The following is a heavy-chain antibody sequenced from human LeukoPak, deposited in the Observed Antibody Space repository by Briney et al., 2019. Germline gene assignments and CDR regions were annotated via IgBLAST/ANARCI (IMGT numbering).Heavy chain of an antibody. CDR1: GGSISGYN. V-gene: IGHV4-4*07. J-gene: IGHJ4*02. D-gene: IGHD2-2*01. CDR3: ARSLVGSTYFDY. Sequence: PSETLSLTCIVSGGSISGYNWQWIRQPAGKGLEWIGRISTGGNTAYNPSLKSRITLSLDTTKNQLSLNLTSVTPADTAMYYCARSLVGSTYFDYWGQGTLVTVSS. CDR2: ISTGGNT.